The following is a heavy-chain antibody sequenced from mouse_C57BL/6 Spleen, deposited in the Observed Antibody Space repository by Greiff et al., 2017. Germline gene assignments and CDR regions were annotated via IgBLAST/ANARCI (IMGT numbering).Heavy chain of an antibody. D-gene: IGHD1-1*01. V-gene: IGHV3-6*01. J-gene: IGHJ1*03. CDR1: GYSITSGYY. CDR2: ISYDGSN. Sequence: DVKLQESGPGLVKPSQSLSLTCSVTGYSITSGYYWNWIRQFPGNKLEWMGYISYDGSNNYNPSLKNRISITRDTSKNQFFMKLNSLTTEDTATYYCANYYGSSYWYFDVWGTGTTVTVSS. CDR3: ANYYGSSYWYFDV.